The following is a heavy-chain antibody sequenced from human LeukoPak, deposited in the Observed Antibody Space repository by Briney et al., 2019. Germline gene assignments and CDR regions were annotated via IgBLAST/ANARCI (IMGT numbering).Heavy chain of an antibody. CDR3: ARMKYRRYDYVWGSYPFDY. D-gene: IGHD3-16*02. CDR1: GYSISSGYY. V-gene: IGHV4-38-2*02. J-gene: IGHJ4*02. CDR2: IYHSGST. Sequence: SETLSLTCTVSGYSISSGYYWGWIRQPPGKGLEWIGSIYHSGSTNYNPSLKSRVTISVDTSKNQFSLKLSSVTAADTAVYYCARMKYRRYDYVWGSYPFDYWGQGTLVTVSS.